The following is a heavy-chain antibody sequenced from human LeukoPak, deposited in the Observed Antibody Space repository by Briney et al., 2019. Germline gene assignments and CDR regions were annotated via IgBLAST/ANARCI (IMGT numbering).Heavy chain of an antibody. Sequence: GSLRLSCAASGFTFSGYFITWVRPAPGKGLEGVANIRPDGSAKYYVDSVKGRFTISRDNAKNSLYLQMNSLRVDDSAVYYCGLLVGAPPYSLDYWGQGTLVTVSS. CDR3: GLLVGAPPYSLDY. D-gene: IGHD1-26*01. V-gene: IGHV3-7*01. CDR2: IRPDGSAK. J-gene: IGHJ4*02. CDR1: GFTFSGYF.